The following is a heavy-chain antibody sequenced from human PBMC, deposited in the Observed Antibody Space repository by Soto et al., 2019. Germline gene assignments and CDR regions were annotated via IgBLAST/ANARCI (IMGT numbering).Heavy chain of an antibody. V-gene: IGHV1-3*05. Sequence: QVQLAQSGAEERKPGASVKVSCEATGYTFTAYAMHWVRQAPGQRLEWMGWINPANGNTKYSQKFQGRLTITSDTSRNTVYRELNSLTSEDTAMYYCTRSALSTYGGLIGPFDYWGQGNLVTVSS. D-gene: IGHD3-16*02. CDR1: GYTFTAYA. CDR2: INPANGNT. CDR3: TRSALSTYGGLIGPFDY. J-gene: IGHJ4*02.